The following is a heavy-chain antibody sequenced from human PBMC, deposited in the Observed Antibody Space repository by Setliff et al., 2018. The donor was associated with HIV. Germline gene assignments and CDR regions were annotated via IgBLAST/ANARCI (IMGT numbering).Heavy chain of an antibody. CDR2: INPYNGNT. Sequence: VSCKASGYTFINYGINWLRQAPGQGLEWVGWINPYNGNTKYGQKFQGTVTMTRDTTTSTAYLELRRLRSDDTAVYFCARGGPARVALLYWFDPWGQGTLVTV. J-gene: IGHJ5*02. CDR3: ARGGPARVALLYWFDP. CDR1: GYTFINYG. V-gene: IGHV1-18*01. D-gene: IGHD2-21*01.